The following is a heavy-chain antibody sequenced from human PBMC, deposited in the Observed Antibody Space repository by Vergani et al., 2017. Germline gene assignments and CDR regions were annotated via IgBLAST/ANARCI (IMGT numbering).Heavy chain of an antibody. CDR3: AGYCSGGSCYSYWYFDL. J-gene: IGHJ2*01. V-gene: IGHV3-30-3*01. CDR1: GFTFGDYA. Sequence: VQLVESGGGLVQPGRSLRLSCTASGFTFGDYAMSWVRQAPGKGLEWVAVISYDGSNKYYADSVKGRFTISRDNSKNTLYLQMNSLRAEDTAVYYCAGYCSGGSCYSYWYFDLWGRGTLVTVSS. D-gene: IGHD2-15*01. CDR2: ISYDGSNK.